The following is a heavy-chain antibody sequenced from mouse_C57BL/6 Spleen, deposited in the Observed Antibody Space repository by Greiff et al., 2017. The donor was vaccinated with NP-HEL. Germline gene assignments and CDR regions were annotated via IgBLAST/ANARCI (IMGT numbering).Heavy chain of an antibody. CDR3: ARILITYYSNYVGYFDV. CDR1: GYSFTGYY. Sequence: EVQLQQSGPELVKPGASVKISCKASGYSFTGYYMNWVKQSPEKSLEWIGEINPSTGGTTYNQKFKAKATLTVDKSSSTAYMQLKSLTSEDSAVYYCARILITYYSNYVGYFDVWGTGTTVTVSS. CDR2: INPSTGGT. V-gene: IGHV1-42*01. J-gene: IGHJ1*03. D-gene: IGHD2-5*01.